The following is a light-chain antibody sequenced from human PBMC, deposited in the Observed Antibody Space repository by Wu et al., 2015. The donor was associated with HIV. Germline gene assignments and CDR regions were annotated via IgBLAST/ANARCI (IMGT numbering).Light chain of an antibody. J-gene: IGKJ4*01. CDR1: QSVSSK. Sequence: EIVMTQSPATLSVSPGERATLSCRASQSVSSKFAWYQQKPGQAPRLLIYDASTRATGIPARLSGTGSGTEFTLTINNMQSEDFAVYFCQQYYDWPPVTFGGGTKVEIK. CDR3: QQYYDWPPVT. CDR2: DAS. V-gene: IGKV3-15*01.